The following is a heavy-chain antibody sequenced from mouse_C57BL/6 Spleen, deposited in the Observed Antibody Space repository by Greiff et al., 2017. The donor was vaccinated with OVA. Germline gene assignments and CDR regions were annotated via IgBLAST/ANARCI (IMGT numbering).Heavy chain of an antibody. CDR1: GYAFSSSW. D-gene: IGHD2-5*01. V-gene: IGHV1-82*01. J-gene: IGHJ2*01. CDR2: IYPGDGDT. Sequence: QVQLKQSGPELVKPGASVKISCKASGYAFSSSWMNWVKQRPGKGLEWIGRIYPGDGDTNYNGKFKGKATLTADTSSSTAYMQLSSLTSEDAAVYFCARGSNESYWGQGTTLTVSS. CDR3: ARGSNESY.